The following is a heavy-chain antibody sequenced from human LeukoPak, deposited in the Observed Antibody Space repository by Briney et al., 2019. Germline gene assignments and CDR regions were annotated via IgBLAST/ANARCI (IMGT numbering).Heavy chain of an antibody. J-gene: IGHJ5*02. CDR3: ARPVAGTMGWFDP. V-gene: IGHV4-38-2*02. CDR1: GYSISSGHY. Sequence: SETLSLTCTVSGYSISSGHYWGWIRQPPGKGLEWIGSIYHSGGTYYNPSLKSRVTISVDTSKNQFSLKLSSVTAADTAVYYCARPVAGTMGWFDPWGQGTLVTASS. CDR2: IYHSGGT. D-gene: IGHD6-19*01.